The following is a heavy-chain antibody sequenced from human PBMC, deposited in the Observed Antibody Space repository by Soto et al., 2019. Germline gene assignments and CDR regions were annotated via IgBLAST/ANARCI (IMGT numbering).Heavy chain of an antibody. CDR2: ISYDGSNK. CDR1: GFTFSSYG. V-gene: IGHV3-30*18. CDR3: AKDLSDYYDSSGYFDY. J-gene: IGHJ4*02. Sequence: GGSLRLSCAASGFTFSSYGMHWVRQAPGKGLEWVVVISYDGSNKYYADSVKGRFTISRDNSKNTLYLQMNSLRAEDTAVYYCAKDLSDYYDSSGYFDYWGQGTLVTVSS. D-gene: IGHD3-22*01.